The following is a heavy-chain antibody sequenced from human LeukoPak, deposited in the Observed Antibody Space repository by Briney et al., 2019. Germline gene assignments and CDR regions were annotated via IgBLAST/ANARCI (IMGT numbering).Heavy chain of an antibody. V-gene: IGHV4-59*08. CDR3: ARQRRYFDPLDY. Sequence: SETVSLTCTVSGDSISSYYWSWIRQPPGKGLEWIGYIYYSGSTNYNPSLKSRVTISVDTSKNQFSLKLSSVTAADTAVYYCARQRRYFDPLDYWGQGTLVTVSS. CDR1: GDSISSYY. D-gene: IGHD3-9*01. J-gene: IGHJ4*02. CDR2: IYYSGST.